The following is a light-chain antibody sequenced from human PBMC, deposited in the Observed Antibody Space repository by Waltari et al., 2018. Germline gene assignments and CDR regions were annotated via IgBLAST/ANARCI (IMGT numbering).Light chain of an antibody. J-gene: IGLJ3*02. CDR2: QDT. CDR3: QALGTGAWV. Sequence: SYELTQPPSVSVSPGQTASITCSGDILGNKYASWYQQKPGQSPLLVIYQDTKRPSGCPERFSGSKSGNADTLTISGTQAMDEADYYCQALGTGAWVFGGGTKLTVL. CDR1: ILGNKY. V-gene: IGLV3-1*01.